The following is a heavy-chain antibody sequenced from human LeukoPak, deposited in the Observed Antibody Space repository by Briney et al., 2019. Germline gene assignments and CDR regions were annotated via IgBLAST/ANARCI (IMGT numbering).Heavy chain of an antibody. CDR2: ISGSGGST. CDR3: AKGFAMVTSYYFDY. J-gene: IGHJ4*02. CDR1: GSTFSSYA. V-gene: IGHV3-23*01. Sequence: GGSLRLSCAASGSTFSSYAMSWVRQAPGKGLEWVSAISGSGGSTYYADSVKGRFTISRDNSKNTLYLQMNSLRAEDTAGYYCAKGFAMVTSYYFDYWGQGTLVTVSS. D-gene: IGHD5-18*01.